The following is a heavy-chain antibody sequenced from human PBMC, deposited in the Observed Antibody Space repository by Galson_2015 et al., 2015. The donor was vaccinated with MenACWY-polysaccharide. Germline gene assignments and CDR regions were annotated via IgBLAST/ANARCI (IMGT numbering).Heavy chain of an antibody. Sequence: SLRLSCAASGSKFRGSGMHWVRQAPGKGLERVAIIQYDGSQKQYTDFVRGRFGISRDNSKNTLYLEMNSLRAEDTALYYCAREGSRIVFHAFDIWGQWTMVIVSS. CDR3: AREGSRIVFHAFDI. J-gene: IGHJ3*02. D-gene: IGHD3-10*02. CDR1: GSKFRGSG. V-gene: IGHV3-33*01. CDR2: IQYDGSQK.